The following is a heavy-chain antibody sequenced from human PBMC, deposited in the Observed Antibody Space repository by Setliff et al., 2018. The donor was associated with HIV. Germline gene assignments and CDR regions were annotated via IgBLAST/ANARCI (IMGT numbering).Heavy chain of an antibody. J-gene: IGHJ4*02. D-gene: IGHD3-22*01. Sequence: PGESLKISCTGSGYSFTNYWIAWVRQMPGKGLEWMGIIYPGDSNIIYSPSFQGQVTISADKSTSTAYLQWSSLKTSDTAMYYCARHNCYESWGQGTLVTVSS. CDR2: IYPGDSNI. CDR1: GYSFTNYW. V-gene: IGHV5-51*01. CDR3: ARHNCYES.